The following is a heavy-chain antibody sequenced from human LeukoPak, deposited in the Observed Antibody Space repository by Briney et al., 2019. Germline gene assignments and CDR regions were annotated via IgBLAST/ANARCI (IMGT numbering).Heavy chain of an antibody. CDR1: GFTFSSYS. D-gene: IGHD2-15*01. Sequence: GGSLRLSCAASGFTFSSYSMIWVRQAPGKGLEWVSYISSSSSTIYYADSVKGRFTISRDNAKNTLYLQMNSLRDEDTAVYYCARVVVDIVVVVAANDYWGQGTLVTVSS. V-gene: IGHV3-48*02. CDR2: ISSSSSTI. CDR3: ARVVVDIVVVVAANDY. J-gene: IGHJ4*02.